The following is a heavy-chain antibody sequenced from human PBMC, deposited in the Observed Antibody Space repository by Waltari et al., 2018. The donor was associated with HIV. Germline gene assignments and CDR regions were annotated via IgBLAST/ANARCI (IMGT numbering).Heavy chain of an antibody. Sequence: QVQLQQWGAGLLKPSETLSLTCAVYGGSFSGYYWSWIRQPPGKGLEWIGEINHSGRTNNNPSRKSRVTISVDTSKNQFSLKLGAVTAADTAVYYCARGPLEYDSSGNPYYFDYWGQGTLVTVSS. D-gene: IGHD3-22*01. J-gene: IGHJ4*02. CDR3: ARGPLEYDSSGNPYYFDY. CDR2: INHSGRT. CDR1: GGSFSGYY. V-gene: IGHV4-34*01.